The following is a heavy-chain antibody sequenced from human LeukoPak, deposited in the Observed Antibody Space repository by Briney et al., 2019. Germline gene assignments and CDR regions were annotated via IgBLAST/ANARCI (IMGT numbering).Heavy chain of an antibody. CDR3: ARQGYSGHSQGAADY. Sequence: ASVKVSCKASGYTFTSYGISWVRQAPGQGLVWMGWISAYNGNTNYAQKFQGRVTMTTDTSTSTAHMELRSLRSDDTAVYYCARQGYSGHSQGAADYWGQGTLVTVSS. V-gene: IGHV1-18*01. CDR1: GYTFTSYG. D-gene: IGHD4-23*01. CDR2: ISAYNGNT. J-gene: IGHJ4*02.